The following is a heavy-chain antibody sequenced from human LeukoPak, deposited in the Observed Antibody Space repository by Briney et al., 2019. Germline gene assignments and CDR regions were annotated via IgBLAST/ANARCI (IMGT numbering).Heavy chain of an antibody. Sequence: GGALRLSRAASGFTFSSYGMHWVRPAPGKGPEGGAVIWYDGSNKYYAESVKGRFTIARDNSKNTLYLQMNSLRAEDTAVYYCAKDNYYDSSGYSLLDYWGQGTLVTVSS. V-gene: IGHV3-33*06. CDR3: AKDNYYDSSGYSLLDY. CDR2: IWYDGSNK. J-gene: IGHJ4*02. CDR1: GFTFSSYG. D-gene: IGHD3-22*01.